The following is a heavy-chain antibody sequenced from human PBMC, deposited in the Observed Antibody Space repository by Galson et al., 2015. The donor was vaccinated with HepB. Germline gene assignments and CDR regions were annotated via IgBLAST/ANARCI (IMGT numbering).Heavy chain of an antibody. CDR1: GFTFSSYA. D-gene: IGHD6-6*01. CDR2: ISYDGSNK. Sequence: SLRLSCAASGFTFSSYAMHWVRQAPGKGLEWVAVISYDGSNKYYADSVKGRFTISRDNSKNTLYLQMNSLRAEDTAVYYCARDWGGAARPIDYMDVWGKGTTVTVSS. J-gene: IGHJ6*03. CDR3: ARDWGGAARPIDYMDV. V-gene: IGHV3-30-3*01.